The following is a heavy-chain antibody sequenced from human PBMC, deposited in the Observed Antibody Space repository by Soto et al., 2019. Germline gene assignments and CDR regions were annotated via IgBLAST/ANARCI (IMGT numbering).Heavy chain of an antibody. CDR3: ARAGKWERNNWFDP. V-gene: IGHV1-3*01. Sequence: VASVKVSCKASGYTFTSYAMHWVRQAPGQRLEWMGWINAGNGNTKYSQKFQGRVTITRDTSASTAYMELSSLRSEDTAVYYCARAGKWERNNWFDPWGQRTLVTGS. D-gene: IGHD1-26*01. CDR1: GYTFTSYA. CDR2: INAGNGNT. J-gene: IGHJ5*02.